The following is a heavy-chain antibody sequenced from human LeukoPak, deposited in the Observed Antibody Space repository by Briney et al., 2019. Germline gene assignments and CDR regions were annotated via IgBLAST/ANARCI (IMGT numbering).Heavy chain of an antibody. D-gene: IGHD3-10*01. V-gene: IGHV4-34*01. CDR2: INHSGST. J-gene: IGHJ5*02. Sequence: PSETLSLTCAVYGGSFSAYYWSWIRQPPGKGLEWIGEINHSGSTNYNPSLKSRVTISVDTSKNQFSLKLSSVTAADTAVYYCARLGVYGSGSYYSRFNWFDPWGQGTLVTVSS. CDR3: ARLGVYGSGSYYSRFNWFDP. CDR1: GGSFSAYY.